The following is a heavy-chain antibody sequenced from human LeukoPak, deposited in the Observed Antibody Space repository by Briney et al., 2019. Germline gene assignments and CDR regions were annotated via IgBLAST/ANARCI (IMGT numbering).Heavy chain of an antibody. Sequence: HTGGSLRLSCAASGFTFSTYWMTWVRQAPGKGLEWVANIKHDGSEKYYVDSVKGRFTISRDNAKYSLYLQMNSLRAEDTAVYYCARGPGIAAAPDYWGQGTLVTVSS. V-gene: IGHV3-7*01. CDR3: ARGPGIAAAPDY. CDR1: GFTFSTYW. CDR2: IKHDGSEK. D-gene: IGHD6-13*01. J-gene: IGHJ4*02.